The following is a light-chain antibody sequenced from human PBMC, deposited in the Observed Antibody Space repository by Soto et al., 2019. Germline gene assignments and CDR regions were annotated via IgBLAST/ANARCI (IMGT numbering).Light chain of an antibody. Sequence: QSVLTQSSSVSASLGSSVKLTCTLSSGHSSNIIAWHQQQPGKAPQYLMKVEGSGTFIKGSGVPDRFSGYRSGADRYLTISDLQFEDEADYYCETWDSNTWVFGGGTKLTVL. J-gene: IGLJ3*02. CDR1: SGHSSNI. V-gene: IGLV4-60*02. CDR3: ETWDSNTWV. CDR2: VEGSGTF.